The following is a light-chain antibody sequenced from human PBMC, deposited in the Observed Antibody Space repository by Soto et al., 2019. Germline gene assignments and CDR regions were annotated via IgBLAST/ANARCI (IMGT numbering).Light chain of an antibody. Sequence: EVVMTQSPATLSVSPGERATLSCRASQSVSSNLAWYQHKPGQAPRLLIYGASTRATGIPGRFSGSGSGTEFTLTISSLQSEDFAVYYCQQYDNWPPVTFGGGTKVEIK. CDR3: QQYDNWPPVT. CDR2: GAS. V-gene: IGKV3-15*01. CDR1: QSVSSN. J-gene: IGKJ4*01.